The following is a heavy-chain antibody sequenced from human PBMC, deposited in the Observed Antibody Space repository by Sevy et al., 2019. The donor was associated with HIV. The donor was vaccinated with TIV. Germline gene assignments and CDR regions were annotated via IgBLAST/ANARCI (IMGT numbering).Heavy chain of an antibody. CDR3: ARRYFDL. CDR2: IRQDGNEL. V-gene: IGHV3-7*01. J-gene: IGHJ4*02. CDR1: GFTFDDYW. Sequence: SGCLRLSCAASGFTFDDYWMQWVRQAPGQGLERVANIRQDGNELYYADSVKGRFTISRDNAKESLFLQMTNLRVEDTAIYYCARRYFDLWGQGTLVTVSS.